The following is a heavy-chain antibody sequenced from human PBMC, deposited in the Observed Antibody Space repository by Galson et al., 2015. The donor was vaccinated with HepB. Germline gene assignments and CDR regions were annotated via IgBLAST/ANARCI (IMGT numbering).Heavy chain of an antibody. Sequence: SLRLSCAASGFTFSDYHMNWIRQAPGKGLEWISYISSSGGTTYYADSVKGRFTISKDNAKNSLYLQMNSLKVDDTAVYYCARDSSSRWRSSSYYFEHWGQGALVTVSS. CDR2: ISSSGGTT. J-gene: IGHJ4*02. V-gene: IGHV3-11*01. CDR3: ARDSSSRWRSSSYYFEH. D-gene: IGHD6-6*01. CDR1: GFTFSDYH.